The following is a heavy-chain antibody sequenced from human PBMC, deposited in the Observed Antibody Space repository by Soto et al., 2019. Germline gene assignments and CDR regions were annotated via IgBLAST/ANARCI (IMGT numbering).Heavy chain of an antibody. CDR3: AGGCSSSGGVDC. CDR2: IIPIFGTA. D-gene: IGHD6-6*01. CDR1: GGTFSSYA. J-gene: IGHJ4*02. Sequence: QVQLVQSGAEVKKPGSSVKVSCKASGGTFSSYAISWVRQAPGQGLEWMGGIIPIFGTANYAQKLQGRVTITADEPRRSAYRGLSSLRCEDAAVYFCAGGCSSSGGVDCWGQGTLVTVSS. V-gene: IGHV1-69*01.